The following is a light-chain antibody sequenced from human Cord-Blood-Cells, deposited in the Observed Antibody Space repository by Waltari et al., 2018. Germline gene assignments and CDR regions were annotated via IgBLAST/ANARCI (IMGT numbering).Light chain of an antibody. CDR1: TGAVTSGHY. Sequence: QAVVTQEPSLTVSPGGTVTLTCGSSTGAVTSGHYPYWFQQKPGQAPRTLIYDTSNKHSWTPARFSGSLLGGKAALTLSGAQHEDEAEYYCLLSYSGANWVFGGGTKLTVL. V-gene: IGLV7-46*01. J-gene: IGLJ3*02. CDR2: DTS. CDR3: LLSYSGANWV.